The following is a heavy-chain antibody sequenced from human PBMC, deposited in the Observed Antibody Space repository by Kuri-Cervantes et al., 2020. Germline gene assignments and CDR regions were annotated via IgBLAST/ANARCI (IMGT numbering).Heavy chain of an antibody. CDR1: GSTFSNYW. D-gene: IGHD1-14*01. Sequence: GESLKISCAASGSTFSNYWMHWVRQTPGRGLVWVSRIKGDGSSTSYADSVKGRFTISRDNSKNTLYLQMNSLRAEDTAVYYCARRRSPYGTGSDYWGQGTLVTVSS. CDR2: IKGDGSST. V-gene: IGHV3-74*01. CDR3: ARRRSPYGTGSDY. J-gene: IGHJ4*02.